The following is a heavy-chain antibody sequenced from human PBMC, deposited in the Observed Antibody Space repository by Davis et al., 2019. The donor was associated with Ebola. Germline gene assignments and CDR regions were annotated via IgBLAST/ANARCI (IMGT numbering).Heavy chain of an antibody. Sequence: GESLKISCKGSGYSFTSFWIGWVRQMPEKGLEWMGIIYPGDSDTSYIPSFQGQVTIAADKSISTAYLHGSSLEASDTAMYFCARRVRSGDPGMDVWGQGTTVTVSS. V-gene: IGHV5-51*01. CDR1: GYSFTSFW. J-gene: IGHJ6*02. CDR3: ARRVRSGDPGMDV. CDR2: IYPGDSDT. D-gene: IGHD6-19*01.